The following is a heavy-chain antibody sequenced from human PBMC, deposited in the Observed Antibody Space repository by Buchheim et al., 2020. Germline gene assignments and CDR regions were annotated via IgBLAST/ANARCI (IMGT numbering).Heavy chain of an antibody. D-gene: IGHD6-6*01. CDR1: NGSISSDDFY. CDR2: IYHSATT. V-gene: IGHV4-31*03. Sequence: QVQLQESGPGLVKPSQTLSLTCTVSNGSISSDDFYWIWIRQHPGKGLEWIGYIYHSATTYYNPSLRSRFDISMDTSKNQFSLNLDSVTAADTAIYYCATRPSDLSYWYFDLWGSGT. J-gene: IGHJ2*01. CDR3: ATRPSDLSYWYFDL.